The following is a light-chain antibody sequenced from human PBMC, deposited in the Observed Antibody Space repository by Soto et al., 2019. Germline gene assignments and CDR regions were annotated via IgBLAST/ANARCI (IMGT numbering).Light chain of an antibody. CDR2: DAS. J-gene: IGKJ1*01. CDR1: QGISSA. Sequence: AIQLTQSPSSLSASVGDRVTITCRASQGISSAFAWYQQKPEKAPKLLIYDASSLESGVPSRFSGSGSGPDFTLTISSLQPEDLATYSCQQFKSYLLTLTFGQGTKVEIK. CDR3: QQFKSYLLTLT. V-gene: IGKV1-13*02.